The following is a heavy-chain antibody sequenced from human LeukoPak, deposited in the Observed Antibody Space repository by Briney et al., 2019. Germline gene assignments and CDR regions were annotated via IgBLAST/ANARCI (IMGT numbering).Heavy chain of an antibody. CDR1: GYTFTGYY. CDR3: ARVSRDGYKIEGGFDY. J-gene: IGHJ4*02. Sequence: ASVKVSCKASGYTFTGYYMHWVRQAPGQGLEWMGWINPNSGGTNYAQKFQGRVTMTRDTSISTAYMELSRLGSDDTAVYYCARVSRDGYKIEGGFDYWGQGTLVTVSS. CDR2: INPNSGGT. V-gene: IGHV1-2*02. D-gene: IGHD5-24*01.